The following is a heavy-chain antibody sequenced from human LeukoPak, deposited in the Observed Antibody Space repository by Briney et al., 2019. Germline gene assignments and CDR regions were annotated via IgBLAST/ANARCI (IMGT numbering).Heavy chain of an antibody. Sequence: SQTLSLTCTVSGGSISSGGYSWSWIRQHPGKGLEWIGYIYYSGSTYYNPSLKSRVTISVDTSKNQFSLKLSSVTAADTAVYYCARSRYYYDSSGYVWPIDYWGQGTLVTVSS. V-gene: IGHV4-31*03. CDR3: ARSRYYYDSSGYVWPIDY. CDR1: GGSISSGGYS. D-gene: IGHD3-22*01. CDR2: IYYSGST. J-gene: IGHJ4*02.